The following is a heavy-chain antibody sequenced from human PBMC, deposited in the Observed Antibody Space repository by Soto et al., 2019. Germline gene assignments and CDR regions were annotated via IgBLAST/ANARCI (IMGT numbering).Heavy chain of an antibody. CDR1: GGSFSGYY. Sequence: QVQLQQWGAGLLKPSETLSLTCAVYGGSFSGYYWSWIRQPPGKGLEWIGEINHSGSTNYNPSLKSRVTRSVDTSKNQFSLKLSSVTAADTAVYYCARGEQVVAATGYGYWGQGTLVTVSS. V-gene: IGHV4-34*01. D-gene: IGHD2-15*01. CDR3: ARGEQVVAATGYGY. CDR2: INHSGST. J-gene: IGHJ4*02.